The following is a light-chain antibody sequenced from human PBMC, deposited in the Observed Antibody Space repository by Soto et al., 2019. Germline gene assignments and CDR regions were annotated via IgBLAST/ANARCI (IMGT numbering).Light chain of an antibody. Sequence: QSALTQPASVSGSPGQSITISCTGSRSDIGSYDFVSWYQQHPGKVPKLMIYEVTIRPSGVSDRFSGSKSGNTASLTVSGLQAEDEADYYCSSYTGGNPSYVFGTGTKVTVL. J-gene: IGLJ1*01. CDR2: EVT. CDR3: SSYTGGNPSYV. V-gene: IGLV2-14*01. CDR1: RSDIGSYDF.